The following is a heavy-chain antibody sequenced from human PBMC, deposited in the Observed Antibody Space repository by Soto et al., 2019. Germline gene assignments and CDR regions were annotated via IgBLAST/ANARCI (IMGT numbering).Heavy chain of an antibody. CDR3: ARAKSYSNLFDY. J-gene: IGHJ4*02. CDR2: INPNSGGT. D-gene: IGHD4-4*01. CDR1: GYTFTGYY. Sequence: GASVKVSCKASGYTFTGYYMHWVRQAPGQGLEWMGWINPNSGGTNYAQKFQGRVSMTRDTSISTAYMELSRLRSDDTAVYYCARAKSYSNLFDYWGQGTLVTVSS. V-gene: IGHV1-2*02.